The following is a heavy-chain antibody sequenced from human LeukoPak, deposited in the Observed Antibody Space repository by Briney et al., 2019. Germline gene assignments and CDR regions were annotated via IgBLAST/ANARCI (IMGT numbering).Heavy chain of an antibody. CDR2: IYYSGST. V-gene: IGHV4-39*07. J-gene: IGHJ4*02. CDR1: GGSISSSSYY. Sequence: SETLSLTCTVSGGSISSSSYYWGWIRQPPGKGLEWIGSIYYSGSTYYNPSLKSRVTISVDTSKNQFSLKLSSVTAADTAVHYCARIPERSPYFDYWGQGTLVTVSS. D-gene: IGHD2-21*01. CDR3: ARIPERSPYFDY.